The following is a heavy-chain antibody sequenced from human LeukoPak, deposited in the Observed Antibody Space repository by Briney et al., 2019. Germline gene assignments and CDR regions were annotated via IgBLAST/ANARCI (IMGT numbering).Heavy chain of an antibody. V-gene: IGHV4-34*01. D-gene: IGHD3-22*01. J-gene: IGHJ4*02. CDR1: GGSFSGYY. CDR3: ARGQRITMIVVDHTDY. Sequence: SETLSLTCAVYGGSFSGYYWSWIRQPPGKGLEWIGEINHSGSTNYNPSLKSRVTISVDTSKNQFSLKLSSVTAADTAVYYCARGQRITMIVVDHTDYWGQGTLATVSS. CDR2: INHSGST.